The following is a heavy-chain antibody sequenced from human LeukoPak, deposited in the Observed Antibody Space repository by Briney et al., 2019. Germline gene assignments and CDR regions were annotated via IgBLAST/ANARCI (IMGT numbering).Heavy chain of an antibody. Sequence: PSETLSLTCTVSGGSISSHYWNWIRQPPGKGLEWIGYIDYSGSTNYNPSLKSPFTISVDTSKNQFSLKLSSVTAADTAVYYCARETTVVAPGRSDVFDIWGQGTMVTVSS. V-gene: IGHV4-59*11. CDR1: GGSISSHY. D-gene: IGHD4-23*01. CDR3: ARETTVVAPGRSDVFDI. CDR2: IDYSGST. J-gene: IGHJ3*02.